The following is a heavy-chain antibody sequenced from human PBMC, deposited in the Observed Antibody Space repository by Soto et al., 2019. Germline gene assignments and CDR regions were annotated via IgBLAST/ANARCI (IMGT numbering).Heavy chain of an antibody. CDR3: ARDSPSVVAARAGYFDY. CDR1: GFTVSSNY. Sequence: AGGSLRLSCAASGFTVSSNYMSWVRQAPGKGLEWVSVIYSGGSTYYADSVKGRFTISRDNSKNTLYLQMNSLRAEDTAVYYCARDSPSVVAARAGYFDYWGQGTLVTV. V-gene: IGHV3-66*01. J-gene: IGHJ4*02. CDR2: IYSGGST. D-gene: IGHD2-15*01.